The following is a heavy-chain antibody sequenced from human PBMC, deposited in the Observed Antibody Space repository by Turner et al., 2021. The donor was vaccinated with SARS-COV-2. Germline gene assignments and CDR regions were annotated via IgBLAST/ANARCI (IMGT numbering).Heavy chain of an antibody. Sequence: EVQRVESGGGLVQTGGFLRLSCAASGFTFSSYNMTWVRQDPGKGLEWVSYIGSSRSTIYYADAVKGRFSISRDNAKNSRYLQMNSLRAEDTAVYYGARDLGSIAVANWGQGTLVTVSS. D-gene: IGHD6-19*01. CDR3: ARDLGSIAVAN. CDR2: IGSSRSTI. V-gene: IGHV3-48*01. J-gene: IGHJ4*02. CDR1: GFTFSSYN.